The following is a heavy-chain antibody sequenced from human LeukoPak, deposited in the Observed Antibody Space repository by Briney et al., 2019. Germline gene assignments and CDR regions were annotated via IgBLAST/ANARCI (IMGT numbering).Heavy chain of an antibody. CDR1: GFTFSSYW. D-gene: IGHD3-3*01. Sequence: GGSLRLSCAASGFTFSSYWMSWVRQAPGKGLEWVANIKQDGSEKYYVDSVKGRFTIPRDNAKNSLYLQMNSLRAEDTAVYYCARDSFWGYYDFWSGSSDYWGQGTLVTVSS. V-gene: IGHV3-7*01. CDR2: IKQDGSEK. J-gene: IGHJ4*02. CDR3: ARDSFWGYYDFWSGSSDY.